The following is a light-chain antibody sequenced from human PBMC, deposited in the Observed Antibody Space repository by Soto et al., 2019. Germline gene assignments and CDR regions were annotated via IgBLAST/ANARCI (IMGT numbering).Light chain of an antibody. CDR2: SNN. Sequence: QSALTQPPSASGTPGQRITISCSGSSSNIGSNSVNWYQHLPGTAPKLLIYSNNQRPSGVPDRFSGSKSGTSASLAISGLQSEDEADYYCAAWDDSLNGFYVFGTGTKVTVL. CDR3: AAWDDSLNGFYV. V-gene: IGLV1-44*01. CDR1: SSNIGSNS. J-gene: IGLJ1*01.